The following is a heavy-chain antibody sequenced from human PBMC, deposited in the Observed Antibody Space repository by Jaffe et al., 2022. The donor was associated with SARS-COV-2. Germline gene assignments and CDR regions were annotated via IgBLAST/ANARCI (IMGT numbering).Heavy chain of an antibody. CDR3: AKGGDINPYYYHMDV. CDR1: GFIFSSYA. Sequence: EVRLVESGGGLVQPGGSLRLSCAASGFIFSSYAMSWVRQAPGKGLEWVSSISGSGGSTNHADSVKGRFTISRDNSKNTLYLQMNSLRAEDTAVYYCAKGGDINPYYYHMDVWGKGTTVTVSS. J-gene: IGHJ6*03. CDR2: ISGSGGST. D-gene: IGHD2-15*01. V-gene: IGHV3-23*04.